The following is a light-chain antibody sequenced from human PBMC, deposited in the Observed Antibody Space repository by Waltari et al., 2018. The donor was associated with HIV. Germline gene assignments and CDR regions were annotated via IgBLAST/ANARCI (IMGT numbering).Light chain of an antibody. CDR3: QQRSNWPPVT. CDR2: DAS. Sequence: EVVLTQSPSILSLSQGERATLSCRASQNIGNYLAWYQQKPGQAPRLLIYDASTRASGIPARFSGSGSGTDFTLTISSLEPEDVAVYYCQQRSNWPPVTFGQGTRLEI. CDR1: QNIGNY. V-gene: IGKV3-11*01. J-gene: IGKJ5*01.